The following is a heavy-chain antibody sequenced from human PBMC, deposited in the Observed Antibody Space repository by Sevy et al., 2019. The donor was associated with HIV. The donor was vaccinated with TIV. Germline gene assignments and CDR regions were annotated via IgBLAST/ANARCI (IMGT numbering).Heavy chain of an antibody. J-gene: IGHJ4*02. Sequence: ASVKVSCKASGYTFTSYRIYWVRQAPGQGLESMGWISAHNGDTNYAQKFQGRVTMITDTPTTTAYMDLRSLRSDDTALYYCARAYCSGGRCYSLAYWGQGTLVTVSS. D-gene: IGHD2-15*01. CDR3: ARAYCSGGRCYSLAY. CDR2: ISAHNGDT. CDR1: GYTFTSYR. V-gene: IGHV1-18*01.